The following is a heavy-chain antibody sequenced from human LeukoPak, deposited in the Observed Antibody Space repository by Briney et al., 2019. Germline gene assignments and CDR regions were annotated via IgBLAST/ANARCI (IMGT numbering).Heavy chain of an antibody. Sequence: PSETLSLTCTVSGAPISSDTYFWSWIRQPAGKGLEWIGRISSTGRTDYNPSLTSRVTISIDTSKNQLSMQLNSVTAADTAVYYCAKGAGPPWFDPWGQGTLATVSS. J-gene: IGHJ5*02. D-gene: IGHD6-19*01. CDR2: ISSTGRT. CDR3: AKGAGPPWFDP. CDR1: GAPISSDTYF. V-gene: IGHV4-61*02.